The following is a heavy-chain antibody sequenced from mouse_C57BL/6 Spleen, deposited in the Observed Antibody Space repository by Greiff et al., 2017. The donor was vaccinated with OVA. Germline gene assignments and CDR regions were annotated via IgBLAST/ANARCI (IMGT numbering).Heavy chain of an antibody. D-gene: IGHD1-1*01. V-gene: IGHV1-53*01. Sequence: VQLQQPGTELVKPGASVKLSCKASGYTFTSYWMHWVKQRPGQGLEWIGNINPSNGGTNYNEKFKSKATLTVDKSSSTAYMQLSSLTSEDSAVYYCARRRSTTVVANYAMDYWGQGTSVTVSS. CDR2: INPSNGGT. J-gene: IGHJ4*01. CDR3: ARRRSTTVVANYAMDY. CDR1: GYTFTSYW.